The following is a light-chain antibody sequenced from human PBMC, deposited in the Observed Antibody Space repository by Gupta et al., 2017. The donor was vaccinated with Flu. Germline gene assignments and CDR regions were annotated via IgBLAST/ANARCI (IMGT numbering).Light chain of an antibody. CDR3: QQVHTYPLT. J-gene: IGKJ4*01. V-gene: IGKV1-9*01. CDR1: KGISIY. Sequence: DIQLTQSPSFLSTSVGDRVTITCRASKGISIYLDWYQQKPGKAPNLLIYDISTLQSGVPSRFSGSGSGTEFTLTISSLQPEDFATYYCQQVHTYPLTFGGGTKVDIK. CDR2: DIS.